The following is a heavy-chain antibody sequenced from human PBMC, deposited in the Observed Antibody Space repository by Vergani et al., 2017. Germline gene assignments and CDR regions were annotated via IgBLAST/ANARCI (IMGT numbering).Heavy chain of an antibody. J-gene: IGHJ6*02. CDR1: GFTFDDYA. CDR2: ISWNSGSI. Sequence: EVQLVESGGGLVQPGRSLRLSCAASGFTFDDYAMHWVRQAPGKGLEWVSGISWNSGSIGYADSVKGRFTISRDNAKNSLYLQMNSLRAEDTALYYCARWAGTARPDYYYYGMDVWGQGTTVTVSS. D-gene: IGHD6-6*01. CDR3: ARWAGTARPDYYYYGMDV. V-gene: IGHV3-9*01.